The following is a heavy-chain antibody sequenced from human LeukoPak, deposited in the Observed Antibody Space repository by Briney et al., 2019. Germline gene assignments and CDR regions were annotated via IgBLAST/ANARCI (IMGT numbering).Heavy chain of an antibody. CDR1: GFTFSSCA. V-gene: IGHV3-23*01. CDR2: ITGTGGST. J-gene: IGHJ4*02. D-gene: IGHD2-2*01. Sequence: PGGSLRLSCAASGFTFSSCAMSWVRQAPGKGLEWVSVITGTGGSTNYADSVKGRFTISRDNSKNTLYLQMNSLRAEDTAVYYCANPFSTSSYYVFDYWGQGTLVTVSS. CDR3: ANPFSTSSYYVFDY.